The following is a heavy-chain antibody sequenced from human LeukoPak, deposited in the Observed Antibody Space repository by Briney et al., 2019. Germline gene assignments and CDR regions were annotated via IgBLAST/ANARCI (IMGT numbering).Heavy chain of an antibody. CDR3: ARDYGGNPGY. J-gene: IGHJ4*02. D-gene: IGHD4-23*01. CDR1: GFTFSSFD. Sequence: GGSLRLSCAASGFTFSSFDMNWVRPAPGKGLEWVSYISSSGRSVYYADSVKGRFTISRDNAKNSLYLQMNSLRAEDTAVYYCARDYGGNPGYWGQGTLVTVSS. V-gene: IGHV3-48*03. CDR2: ISSSGRSV.